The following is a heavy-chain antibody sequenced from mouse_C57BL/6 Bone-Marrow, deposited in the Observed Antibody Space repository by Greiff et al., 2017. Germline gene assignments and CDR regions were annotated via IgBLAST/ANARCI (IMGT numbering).Heavy chain of an antibody. CDR3: AREDYGSRGAY. D-gene: IGHD1-1*01. CDR1: GYTFTSYW. Sequence: QVQLQQPGAELVMPGASVKLSCKASGYTFTSYWMHWVKQRPGQGLEWIGEIDPSDSYTNYNQKFQGKSTLTVDKSSSTAYMQLSSLTSEDSAVYYCAREDYGSRGAYWGQGTLVTVSA. V-gene: IGHV1-69*01. CDR2: IDPSDSYT. J-gene: IGHJ3*01.